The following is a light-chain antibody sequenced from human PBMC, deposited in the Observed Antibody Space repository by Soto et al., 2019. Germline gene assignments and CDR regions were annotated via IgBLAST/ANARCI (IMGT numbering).Light chain of an antibody. CDR3: MQALQTLWT. V-gene: IGKV2-28*01. Sequence: ATTQSKISLPGTLRQPASISCRSSQRLVHSDGIAYFSWYLQKPGQSPQLLIYLGSNRASGVPDRFSGSGSGTDFTLKISRVEAEDVGVYYCMQALQTLWTFGQR. CDR2: LGS. CDR1: QRLVHSDGIAY. J-gene: IGKJ1*01.